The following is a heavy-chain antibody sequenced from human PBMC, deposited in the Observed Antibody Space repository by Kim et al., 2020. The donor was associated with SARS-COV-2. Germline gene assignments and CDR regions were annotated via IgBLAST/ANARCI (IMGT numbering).Heavy chain of an antibody. CDR3: AKSGGYAYNFPLGS. J-gene: IGHJ4*02. CDR2: ISYDGSSE. D-gene: IGHD5-18*01. Sequence: GGSLRLSCAASGFTFRSHAMHWVRQAPGKGLEWVVFISYDGSSEYYADSVKGRFTISRDTSKNTLFLQMNSLRPEDTALYYCAKSGGYAYNFPLGSWGQGTLVTVSS. CDR1: GFTFRSHA. V-gene: IGHV3-30*18.